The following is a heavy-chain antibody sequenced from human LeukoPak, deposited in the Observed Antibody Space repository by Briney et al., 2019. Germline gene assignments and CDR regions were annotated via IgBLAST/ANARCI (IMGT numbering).Heavy chain of an antibody. V-gene: IGHV3-30*04. CDR2: ISYDGSNK. J-gene: IGHJ4*02. CDR3: ALVGAVDY. CDR1: GFTFSSYA. D-gene: IGHD1-26*01. Sequence: GGSLRLSCAASGFTFSSYAMPWVRQAPGKGLEWVAVISYDGSNKYYADSVKGRFTISRDNSKNTLYLQMNSLRAEDTAVYYCALVGAVDYWGQGTLVTVSS.